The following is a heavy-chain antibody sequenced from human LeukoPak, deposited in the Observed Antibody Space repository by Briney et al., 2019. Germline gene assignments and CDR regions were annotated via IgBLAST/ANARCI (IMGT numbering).Heavy chain of an antibody. CDR2: MNPNSGNT. CDR3: ARELPRVVVAALGDY. J-gene: IGHJ4*02. CDR1: GYTFTSYD. D-gene: IGHD2-15*01. Sequence: ASVKVSCKASGYTFTSYDINWVRQVTGQGLEWMGWMNPNSGNTGYAQKFQGRVTMTRNTSISTAYMELSSLRSEDTAVYYCARELPRVVVAALGDYWGQGTLVTVSS. V-gene: IGHV1-8*01.